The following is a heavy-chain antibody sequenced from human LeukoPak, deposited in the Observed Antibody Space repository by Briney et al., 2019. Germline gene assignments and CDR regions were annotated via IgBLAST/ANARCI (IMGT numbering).Heavy chain of an antibody. D-gene: IGHD2-2*01. CDR2: MSSDGSYK. CDR3: ARDWISQAVPAAMGAFDI. V-gene: IGHV3-30*01. J-gene: IGHJ3*02. Sequence: PGRSLRLSCAASGFTFSNCAMHWVRQAPGKGLEWVTIMSSDGSYKYYADSVRGRFTISRDNSKNTLYLQMDSLGPEDTAVYYCARDWISQAVPAAMGAFDIWGQGTMVTVSS. CDR1: GFTFSNCA.